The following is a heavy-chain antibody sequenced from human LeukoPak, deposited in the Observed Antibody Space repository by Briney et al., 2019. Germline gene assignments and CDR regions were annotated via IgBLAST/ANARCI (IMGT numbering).Heavy chain of an antibody. J-gene: IGHJ4*02. D-gene: IGHD3-10*01. CDR2: ISGSGGST. V-gene: IGHV3-23*01. CDR1: GFTFSSYA. Sequence: GGSLRLSCAASGFTFSSYAMSWVRQAPGKGLEWVSAISGSGGSTYYADSVKGRFTISRDNSKNTLYLQMNSLRAEDTAVYYCASPKYGSGSYLDSPFDYWGQGTLVTVSS. CDR3: ASPKYGSGSYLDSPFDY.